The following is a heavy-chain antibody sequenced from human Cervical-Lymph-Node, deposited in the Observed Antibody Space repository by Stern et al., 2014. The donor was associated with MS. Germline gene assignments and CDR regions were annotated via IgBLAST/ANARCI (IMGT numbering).Heavy chain of an antibody. V-gene: IGHV1-69*18. Sequence: VQLVESGAEVKKPGSSVKVSCKSSGDTLSSYAISWVRQAPGQGLEWMGTIIPIFGATKYAQEFQGRVTITADEPTSTVYMELSSLRSEDTGEYYCAREDSGYRWSTLGSIDIWGQGTMVTVSS. CDR1: GDTLSSYA. J-gene: IGHJ3*02. D-gene: IGHD3-22*01. CDR3: AREDSGYRWSTLGSIDI. CDR2: IIPIFGAT.